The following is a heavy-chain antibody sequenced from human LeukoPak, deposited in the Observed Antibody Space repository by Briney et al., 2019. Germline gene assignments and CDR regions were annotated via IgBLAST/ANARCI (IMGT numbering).Heavy chain of an antibody. CDR2: ISGSGGST. CDR1: GFIFSSYA. V-gene: IGHV3-23*01. CDR3: AKGVLRYFDWLLSHDAFDI. Sequence: PGGSLRLSCAASGFIFSSYAMSWVRQAPGKGLEWVSAISGSGGSTYYADSVKGRFTISRDNSKNTLYLQMNSLRAEDTAVYYCAKGVLRYFDWLLSHDAFDIWGQGTMVTVSS. J-gene: IGHJ3*02. D-gene: IGHD3-9*01.